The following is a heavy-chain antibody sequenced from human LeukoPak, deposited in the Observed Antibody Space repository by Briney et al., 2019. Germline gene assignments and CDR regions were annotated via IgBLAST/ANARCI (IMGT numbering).Heavy chain of an antibody. Sequence: SETLSLTCAVYGGSFNGYYWSWIRQPPGKGLEWIGYIYYSGSTNYNPSLKSRVTISVDTSKNQFSLKLSSVTAADTAVYYCARNPPTMVRGVINDAFDIWGQGTMVTVSS. J-gene: IGHJ3*02. CDR3: ARNPPTMVRGVINDAFDI. V-gene: IGHV4-59*01. CDR2: IYYSGST. D-gene: IGHD3-10*01. CDR1: GGSFNGYY.